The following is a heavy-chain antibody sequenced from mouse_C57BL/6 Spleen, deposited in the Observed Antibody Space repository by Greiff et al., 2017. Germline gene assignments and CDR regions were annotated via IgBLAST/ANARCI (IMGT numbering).Heavy chain of an antibody. J-gene: IGHJ2*01. CDR3: ARKCYDYDGAPFDY. CDR1: GYTFSSYW. V-gene: IGHV1-64*01. Sequence: QVQLQQPGAELVKPGASVKLSCKASGYTFSSYWMHWVKQRPGQGLEWIGMIHPNSGSTNYNEKFKSKATLTVDKSSSTAYMQLSSLTSECSAVYYCARKCYDYDGAPFDYWGQGTTLTVSS. D-gene: IGHD2-4*01. CDR2: IHPNSGST.